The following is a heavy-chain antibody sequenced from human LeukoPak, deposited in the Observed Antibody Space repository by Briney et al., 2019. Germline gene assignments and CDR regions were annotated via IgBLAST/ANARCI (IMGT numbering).Heavy chain of an antibody. Sequence: TSETLSLTCTVSGGSISTFYWSWIRQPPGKGLEWIGYIYYSGSTYYNPSLKSRVTISVDTSKNQFSLKLSSVTAADTAVYYCARRGGSGSYYSIGYWGQGTLVTVSS. V-gene: IGHV4-59*12. J-gene: IGHJ4*02. CDR2: IYYSGST. CDR1: GGSISTFY. CDR3: ARRGGSGSYYSIGY. D-gene: IGHD3-10*01.